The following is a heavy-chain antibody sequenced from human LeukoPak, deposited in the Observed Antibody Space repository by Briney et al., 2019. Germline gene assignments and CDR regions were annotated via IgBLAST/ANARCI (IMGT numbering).Heavy chain of an antibody. CDR2: ITGSGGST. CDR1: GFTFSSYA. V-gene: IGHV3-23*01. CDR3: ANLRKIFDY. J-gene: IGHJ4*02. Sequence: SGGSLRLSCAASGFTFSSYAMSWVRQAPGKGLERVSSITGSGGSTYYGDSVKGRFTISRDNSKNTLYLQMNSLRAEDTALYYCANLRKIFDYWGQGTLVTVSS.